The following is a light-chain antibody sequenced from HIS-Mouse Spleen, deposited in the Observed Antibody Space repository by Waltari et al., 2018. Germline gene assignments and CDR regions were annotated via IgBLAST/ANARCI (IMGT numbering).Light chain of an antibody. V-gene: IGLV3-21*03. J-gene: IGLJ2*01. CDR1: NIGSKS. CDR2: DDS. CDR3: QVWDSSSDHVV. Sequence: SYVLTQPPSVSVAPGKTARITCGGNNIGSKSVHWYQQKPGQAPVLVVYDDSDLPSGIPGRFSGSNSGNTATLTISRVEAGDEADYYCQVWDSSSDHVVCGGGTKLTVL.